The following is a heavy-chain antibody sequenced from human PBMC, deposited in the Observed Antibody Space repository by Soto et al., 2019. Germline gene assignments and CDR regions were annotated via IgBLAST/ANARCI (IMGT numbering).Heavy chain of an antibody. CDR2: ISASGGST. Sequence: EVQLLESGGGMVERGGSLRLSCAASGSTFSRYAMNWVRQAPGKGLEWVSGISASGGSTYYADFVKGRITISRDNPKSTLYLQMNSLKAEDTAVYFCTSMRWNFWSTDWGQGTLVTVSS. CDR1: GSTFSRYA. CDR3: TSMRWNFWSTD. V-gene: IGHV3-23*01. J-gene: IGHJ4*02. D-gene: IGHD3-3*01.